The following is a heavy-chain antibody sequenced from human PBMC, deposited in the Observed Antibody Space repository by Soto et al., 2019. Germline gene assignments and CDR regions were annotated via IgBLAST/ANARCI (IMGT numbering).Heavy chain of an antibody. D-gene: IGHD5-12*01. J-gene: IGHJ4*02. CDR3: ARDREGRDGYNYNFDY. Sequence: GGSLRLSCAASGFTFSSYAMHWVRQAPGKGLEWVAVISYDGSNKYYADSVKGRFTISRDNSKNTLYLQMNSLRAEDTAVYYCARDREGRDGYNYNFDYWGQGTLVTVSS. V-gene: IGHV3-30-3*01. CDR1: GFTFSSYA. CDR2: ISYDGSNK.